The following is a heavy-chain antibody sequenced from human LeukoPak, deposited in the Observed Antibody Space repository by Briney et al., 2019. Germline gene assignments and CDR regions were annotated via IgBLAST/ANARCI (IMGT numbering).Heavy chain of an antibody. CDR1: GYTFTNYG. CDR3: ARGWELSI. D-gene: IGHD3-10*01. Sequence: GAXVKVSCKASGYTFTNYGISWVRQAPGQGPEWMGWISTYNGNTNYAQKLQDRVTMTTDTSTSTAYMELRSLRSDDTALYYCARGWELSIWGQGTMVTVSS. CDR2: ISTYNGNT. J-gene: IGHJ3*02. V-gene: IGHV1-18*01.